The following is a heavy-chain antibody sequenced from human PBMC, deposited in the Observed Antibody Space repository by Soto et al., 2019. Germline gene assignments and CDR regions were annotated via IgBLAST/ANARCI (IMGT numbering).Heavy chain of an antibody. CDR1: GYSFTSYW. CDR3: ARLRYYGSGSYIDYYYYYMDV. Sequence: GESLKISCKGSGYSFTSYWIGWVRQMPGKGLEWMGIIYPGDSDTRYSPSFQGQVTNSADKSISPAYLKWSSLEASDTAMYYCARLRYYGSGSYIDYYYYYMDVWGKGTTVTVSS. V-gene: IGHV5-51*01. CDR2: IYPGDSDT. J-gene: IGHJ6*03. D-gene: IGHD3-10*01.